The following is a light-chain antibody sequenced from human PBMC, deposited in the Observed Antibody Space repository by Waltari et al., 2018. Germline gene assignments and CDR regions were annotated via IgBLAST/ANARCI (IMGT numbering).Light chain of an antibody. J-gene: IGKJ1*01. V-gene: IGKV3-20*01. CDR1: QSVSRS. CDR3: QHYVRLPAT. Sequence: IVLTQSPGTLSLSPGERATLSCRASQSVSRSLAWYQQKTAQAPKHLIYGASTRATGSPDRWTGSGACTNFSPTIISLEPEDVSIYFCQHYVRLPATFGQGTKVEIK. CDR2: GAS.